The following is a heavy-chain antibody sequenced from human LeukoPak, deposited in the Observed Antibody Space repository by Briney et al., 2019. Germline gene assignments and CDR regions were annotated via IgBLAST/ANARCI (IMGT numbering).Heavy chain of an antibody. CDR3: ARAYYSTSWFPH. CDR2: IHQSGNT. Sequence: SETLSLTCTVSGGSIRSISNYWGWIRQPPGKGLEWIGEIHQSGNTNYNPSLKSRLTISVDTSKNQFSLRLNSVTAADTAVYYCARAYYSTSWFPHWGQGALVTVSS. J-gene: IGHJ5*02. D-gene: IGHD3-10*01. V-gene: IGHV4-39*07. CDR1: GGSIRSISNY.